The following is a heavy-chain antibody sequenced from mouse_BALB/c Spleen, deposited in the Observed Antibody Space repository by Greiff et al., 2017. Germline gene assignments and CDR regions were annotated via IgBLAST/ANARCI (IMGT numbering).Heavy chain of an antibody. V-gene: IGHV5-17*02. Sequence: EVQLVESGGGLVQPGGPRKLSCAASGFTFSSFGMHWVRQAPEKGLEWVAYISSGSSTIYYADTVKGRFTISRDNPKNTLFLQMTSLRSEDTAMYYCARMVYAMDYWGQGTSVTVSS. CDR1: GFTFSSFG. CDR3: ARMVYAMDY. J-gene: IGHJ4*01. CDR2: ISSGSSTI. D-gene: IGHD1-1*02.